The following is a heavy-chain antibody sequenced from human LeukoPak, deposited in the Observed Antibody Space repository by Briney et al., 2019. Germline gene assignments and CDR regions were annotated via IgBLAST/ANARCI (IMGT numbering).Heavy chain of an antibody. CDR1: GYTFTSYD. V-gene: IGHV1-8*01. CDR3: ARGRDYYDSYYFDY. D-gene: IGHD3-22*01. CDR2: MNPNSGNT. Sequence: ASVEVSCKASGYTFTSYDINRVRQATGQGLEWMGWMNPNSGNTGYAQKFQGRVTMTRNTSISTAYMELSSLRSEDTAVYYCARGRDYYDSYYFDYWGQGTLVTVSS. J-gene: IGHJ4*02.